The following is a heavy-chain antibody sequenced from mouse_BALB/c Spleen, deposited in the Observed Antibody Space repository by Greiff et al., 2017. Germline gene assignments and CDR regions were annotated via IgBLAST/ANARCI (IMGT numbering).Heavy chain of an antibody. CDR2: ISSGGSYT. D-gene: IGHD2-14*01. CDR3: ARRYRDDEGFDY. CDR1: GFTFSSYG. J-gene: IGHJ2*01. V-gene: IGHV5-6*02. Sequence: EVKLVESGGDLVKPGGSLKLSCAASGFTFSSYGMSWVRQTPDKRLEWVATISSGGSYTYYPDSVKGRFTISRDNAKNTLYLQMSSLKSEDTAMYYCARRYRDDEGFDYWGQGTTLTVSS.